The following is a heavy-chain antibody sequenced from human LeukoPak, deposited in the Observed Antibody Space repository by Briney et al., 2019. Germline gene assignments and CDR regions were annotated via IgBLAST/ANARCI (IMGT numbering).Heavy chain of an antibody. V-gene: IGHV3-9*01. D-gene: IGHD4-17*01. J-gene: IGHJ4*02. CDR1: GFTFDDYA. Sequence: GRSLRLSCAASGFTFDDYAMHWVRQAPGKGLEWVSGISWNSGSIGYADSVKGRFTISRDNAKNSLYLQMNSLRAEDTALYYCAKVSPYGDSIIGYWGQGTLVTVSS. CDR3: AKVSPYGDSIIGY. CDR2: ISWNSGSI.